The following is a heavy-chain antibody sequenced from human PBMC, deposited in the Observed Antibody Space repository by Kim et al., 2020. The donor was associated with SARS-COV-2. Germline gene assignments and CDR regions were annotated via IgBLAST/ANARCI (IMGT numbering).Heavy chain of an antibody. CDR2: IYYSGST. CDR3: ASQNMGRPGAFDI. J-gene: IGHJ3*02. Sequence: SETLSLTCTVSGGSISSSSYYWGWIRQPPGKGLEWIGSIYYSGSTYYNPSLKSRVTISVDTSKNQFSLKLSSVTAADTAVYYCASQNMGRPGAFDIWGQGTMVTVSS. CDR1: GGSISSSSYY. V-gene: IGHV4-39*01. D-gene: IGHD1-1*01.